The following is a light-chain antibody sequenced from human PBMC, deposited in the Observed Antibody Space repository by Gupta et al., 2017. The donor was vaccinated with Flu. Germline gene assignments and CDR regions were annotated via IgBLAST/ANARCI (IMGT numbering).Light chain of an antibody. CDR3: NCRDSSGNHRV. CDR2: GES. V-gene: IGLV3-19*01. Sequence: GQTVRITCQGGSLRDYYASWYQQKPGQAPVVVCYGESSRPSGIPDRFSGSSSGNTASLTITGAQAEDEADYYCNCRDSSGNHRVFGGGTHLTVL. CDR1: SLRDYY. J-gene: IGLJ3*02.